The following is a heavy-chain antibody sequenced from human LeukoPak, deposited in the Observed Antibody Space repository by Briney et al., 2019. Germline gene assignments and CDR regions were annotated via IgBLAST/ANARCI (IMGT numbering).Heavy chain of an antibody. CDR3: ARASFSGVVKNAFDI. CDR1: GGSISSSNW. CDR2: IYHSGST. J-gene: IGHJ3*02. D-gene: IGHD3-3*01. Sequence: PSETLSLTCAVSGGSISSSNWWSWVRQPPGKGLEWIGEIYHSGSTNYNPSLKSRATISVDKSKNQFSLKLSSVTAADTAVYYCARASFSGVVKNAFDIWGQGTMVTVSS. V-gene: IGHV4-4*02.